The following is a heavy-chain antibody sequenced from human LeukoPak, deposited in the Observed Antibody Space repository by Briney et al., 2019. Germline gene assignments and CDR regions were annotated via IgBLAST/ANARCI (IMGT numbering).Heavy chain of an antibody. J-gene: IGHJ4*02. D-gene: IGHD1-26*01. CDR2: IWYDGSNK. CDR1: GFTFSSYG. V-gene: IGHV3-33*06. CDR3: AKDELKLDY. Sequence: PGRSPRLSCAASGFTFSSYGMHWVRQAPGKGLEWVAVIWYDGSNKYYADSVKGRFTISRDNSKNTLYLQMNSLRAEDTAVYYCAKDELKLDYWGQGTLVTVSS.